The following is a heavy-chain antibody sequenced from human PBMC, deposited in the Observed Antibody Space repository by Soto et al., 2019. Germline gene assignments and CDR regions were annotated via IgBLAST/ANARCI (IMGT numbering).Heavy chain of an antibody. D-gene: IGHD2-21*01. V-gene: IGHV1-69*02. CDR3: ARGANTGDSVVHY. J-gene: IGHJ4*02. CDR2: IIPVLDKA. CDR1: GGTFSTYT. Sequence: QVQLVQSGAEVKKPGSSVKVSCKTSGGTFSTYTLSWVRQAAGQGLEWMGRIIPVLDKANYAQKFQGRVKISPDRFTSTDHIELRSPRAEGAAIYYCARGANTGDSVVHYWGLGSLVSVSS.